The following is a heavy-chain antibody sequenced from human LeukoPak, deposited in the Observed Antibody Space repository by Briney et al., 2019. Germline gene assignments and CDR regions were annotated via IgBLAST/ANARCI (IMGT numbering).Heavy chain of an antibody. CDR2: IYYSGST. D-gene: IGHD2-2*01. J-gene: IGHJ4*02. CDR1: GYSISSGYY. V-gene: IGHV4-38-2*02. CDR3: ARYCSSTSCYDVVDY. Sequence: TSETLSLTCTVSGYSISSGYYWGWIRQPPGKGLEWMGSIYYSGSTYYNPSLKSRVTISVDTSKNQFSLKLSSVTAADTAVYYCARYCSSTSCYDVVDYWGQGTLVTVSS.